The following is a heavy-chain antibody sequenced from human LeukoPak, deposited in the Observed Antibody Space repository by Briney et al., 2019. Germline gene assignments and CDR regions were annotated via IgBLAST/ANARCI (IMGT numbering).Heavy chain of an antibody. CDR2: VNHRGST. CDR3: ANLGPYYYDSSRYEGFDI. J-gene: IGHJ3*02. CDR1: GGSFSSYY. Sequence: KPSETLSLTCAVYGGSFSSYYWTWIRQPPGKRLEWIGEVNHRGSTNYNPSLKSRVTISIDTSKNQFSLKLTSVTAADTAVYYCANLGPYYYDSSRYEGFDIWGQGTMVTVSS. D-gene: IGHD3-22*01. V-gene: IGHV4-34*01.